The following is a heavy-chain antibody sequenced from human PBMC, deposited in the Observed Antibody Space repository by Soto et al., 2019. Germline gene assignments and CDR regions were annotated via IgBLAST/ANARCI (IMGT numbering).Heavy chain of an antibody. CDR1: GGTFSIYA. D-gene: IGHD2-2*01. J-gene: IGHJ5*02. CDR3: AKDLGQPPAT. V-gene: IGHV1-69*06. Sequence: QVQLVQSGAEVKKPGSSVKVSCKASGGTFSIYAISWVRQAPGQGLEWMGGIIPVFCTANYAQKFQGRVTSTADKSTSTVYMELRSLRSEDTAVYYWAKDLGQPPATWGQGTLVTVYS. CDR2: IIPVFCTA.